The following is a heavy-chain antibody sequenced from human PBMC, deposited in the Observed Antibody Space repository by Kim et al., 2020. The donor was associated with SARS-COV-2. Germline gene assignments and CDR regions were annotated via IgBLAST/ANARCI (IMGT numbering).Heavy chain of an antibody. D-gene: IGHD3-3*01. Sequence: GGSLRLSCTGSGFTFSAYQMIWVRQAAGKGLEWVATIKADGSEKYCVDSVKGRFTISRDNAENSLYLQMNSLRAEDTAIYYCVRDWGGVAPAATGDFWG. V-gene: IGHV3-7*01. CDR3: VRDWGGVAPAATGDF. CDR1: GFTFSAYQ. J-gene: IGHJ4*01. CDR2: IKADGSEK.